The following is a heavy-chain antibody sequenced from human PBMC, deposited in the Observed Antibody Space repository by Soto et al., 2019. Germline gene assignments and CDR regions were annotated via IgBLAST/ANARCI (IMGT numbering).Heavy chain of an antibody. Sequence: EVQLVESGEGLVQPGGSLRLSCAASGFTFGSYAMHWVRQAPGKGLEYISAISSIGDSTYYADPVKSRFTISRDNSKKMLYLQMGSLRAEDMAVYYCARVYSSSWYGPYDYWGQGTLVTVSS. CDR2: ISSIGDST. D-gene: IGHD6-13*01. J-gene: IGHJ4*02. V-gene: IGHV3-64*02. CDR3: ARVYSSSWYGPYDY. CDR1: GFTFGSYA.